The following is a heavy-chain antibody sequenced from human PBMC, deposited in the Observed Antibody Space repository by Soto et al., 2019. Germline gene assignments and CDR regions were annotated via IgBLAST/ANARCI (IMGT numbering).Heavy chain of an antibody. J-gene: IGHJ6*02. CDR3: ATHVLPTYYYYGMAV. CDR1: GGTFSSYA. V-gene: IGHV1-69*05. Sequence: QVQLVQSGAEVKKPGSSVKVSCKASGGTFSSYAISWVRQAPGQGLEWMGGIIPTFGTANYAQKFQGRVTXPXAXSXXTASMELSSLRSESTAVYYCATHVLPTYYYYGMAVWGQGTTVTFSS. D-gene: IGHD2-2*01. CDR2: IIPTFGTA.